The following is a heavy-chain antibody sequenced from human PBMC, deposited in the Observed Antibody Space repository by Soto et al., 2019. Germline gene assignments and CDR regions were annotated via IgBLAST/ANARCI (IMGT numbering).Heavy chain of an antibody. CDR2: ISGSGGST. CDR1: GFTFSIYA. V-gene: IGHV3-23*01. D-gene: IGHD3-16*02. CDR3: AKDRDYIWGSYRSYYFDY. J-gene: IGHJ4*02. Sequence: GGSLRLSCAASGFTFSIYAMSWVRQAPGKGLEWVSAISGSGGSTYYADSVKGRFTISRDNSKNTLYLQMNSLRAEDTAVYYCAKDRDYIWGSYRSYYFDYWGQGTLVTVSS.